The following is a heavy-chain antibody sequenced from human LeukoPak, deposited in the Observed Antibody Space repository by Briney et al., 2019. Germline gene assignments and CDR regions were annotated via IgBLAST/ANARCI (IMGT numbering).Heavy chain of an antibody. D-gene: IGHD2-2*01. CDR2: INHSGST. CDR3: ARGLIGYCSSSTSCSVSVWFDP. CDR1: GGSFSGYY. V-gene: IGHV4-34*01. Sequence: PSETLSLTCAVYGGSFSGYYWSWIRQPPGKGLEWIGEINHSGSTNYNPSLKSRVTISVDTSKNQFSLKLSSVTAADTAVYYCARGLIGYCSSSTSCSVSVWFDPWGQGTLVTVSS. J-gene: IGHJ5*02.